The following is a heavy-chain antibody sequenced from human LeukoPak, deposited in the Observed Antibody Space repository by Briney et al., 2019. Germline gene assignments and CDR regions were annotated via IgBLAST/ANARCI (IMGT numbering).Heavy chain of an antibody. Sequence: SETLSLTCTVSGDSITNFHWNWIRQPAGKGLEWIGRVSSSGNTNFSPSLRSRVAMSPDTSNNRFSLSLNSVTAADSAVYYCARSIGDHWFDPWGHGILVIVSS. V-gene: IGHV4-4*07. D-gene: IGHD3-16*01. CDR3: ARSIGDHWFDP. CDR2: VSSSGNT. CDR1: GDSITNFH. J-gene: IGHJ5*02.